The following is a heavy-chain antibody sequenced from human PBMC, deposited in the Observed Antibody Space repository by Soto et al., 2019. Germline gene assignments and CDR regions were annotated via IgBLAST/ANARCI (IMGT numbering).Heavy chain of an antibody. J-gene: IGHJ4*02. Sequence: RGESLKISCKVSGYFFTTYWIGWVRQVPGKGLEWMGIIHPGDSDIRYSPSFQGQVTIVADRSISTAYLQWSSLKASDTAMYYCTRPYCSGGRCYPNYFDYWGQGTLVTVSS. CDR3: TRPYCSGGRCYPNYFDY. D-gene: IGHD2-15*01. CDR1: GYFFTTYW. CDR2: IHPGDSDI. V-gene: IGHV5-51*01.